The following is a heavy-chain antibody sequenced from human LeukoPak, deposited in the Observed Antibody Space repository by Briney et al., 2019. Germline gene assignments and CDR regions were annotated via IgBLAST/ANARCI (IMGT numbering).Heavy chain of an antibody. CDR2: ISGYNGNT. V-gene: IGHV1-18*01. CDR3: ARAWGPVSYIDY. CDR1: GYTFTRCG. D-gene: IGHD3-16*01. Sequence: GASVKVSCKASGYTFTRCGITWVRQAPGQGLEWMGWISGYNGNTNYAQKLKGRVTMTTDTSTNTAYMELRSLRSDDTAVYYCARAWGPVSYIDYWGQGTLVTVSS. J-gene: IGHJ4*02.